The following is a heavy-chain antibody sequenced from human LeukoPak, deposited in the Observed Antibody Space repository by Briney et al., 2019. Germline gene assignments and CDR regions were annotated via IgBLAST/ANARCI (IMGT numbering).Heavy chain of an antibody. J-gene: IGHJ4*02. CDR1: GYTFTGYY. D-gene: IGHD5-12*01. CDR3: ATTRVTTTRLDY. V-gene: IGHV1-2*02. CDR2: INPNSGGT. Sequence: ASVKVSCKASGYTFTGYYMHWVRQAPGQGLEWMGWINPNSGGTNYAQKFQGRVTMTRDTSISTAYMELTSLRSDDTAVYYCATTRVTTTRLDYWGQGTLVTVSS.